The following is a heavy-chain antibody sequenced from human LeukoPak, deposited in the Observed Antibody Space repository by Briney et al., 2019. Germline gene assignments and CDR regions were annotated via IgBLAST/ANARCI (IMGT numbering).Heavy chain of an antibody. V-gene: IGHV3-7*01. J-gene: IGHJ4*02. D-gene: IGHD2-8*01. CDR2: IREDGSQK. CDR1: GFTFSSSW. CDR3: ARGPTNGQAFDY. Sequence: GGSLRLSCAASGFTFSSSWMTWVRQVPGKGLEWVASIREDGSQKSSVDSVKGRFTITRDNAKTSLYLQMDSLRAEDTAVYWCARGPTNGQAFDYWGQGTLVSVSS.